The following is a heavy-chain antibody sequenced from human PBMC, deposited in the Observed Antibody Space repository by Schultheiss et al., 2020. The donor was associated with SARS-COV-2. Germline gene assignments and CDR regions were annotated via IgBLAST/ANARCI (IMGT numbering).Heavy chain of an antibody. Sequence: ASVKVSCKASGYTFTGYYMHWVRQAPGQGLEWMGWINPNSGGTNYAQKFQGWVTMTRDTSISTAYMELSRLRSDDTAVYYCATSGRGVVIPSYYYYGMDVWGQGTTVTVSS. V-gene: IGHV1-2*04. CDR1: GYTFTGYY. J-gene: IGHJ6*02. CDR3: ATSGRGVVIPSYYYYGMDV. CDR2: INPNSGGT. D-gene: IGHD3-3*01.